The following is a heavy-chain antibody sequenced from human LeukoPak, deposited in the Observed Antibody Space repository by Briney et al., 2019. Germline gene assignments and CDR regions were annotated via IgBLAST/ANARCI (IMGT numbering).Heavy chain of an antibody. CDR3: ARALYSSAWYGGFGY. J-gene: IGHJ4*02. D-gene: IGHD6-19*01. CDR1: GFTFSTYS. CDR2: ISSSSSTM. Sequence: GGSLRLSCAASGFTFSTYSMNWVRQAPGKGLEWVSYISSSSSTMYYADSVKGRFAISRDNAKNSLYLQMNSLRAEDTAVYYCARALYSSAWYGGFGYWGQGTLVTVSS. V-gene: IGHV3-48*01.